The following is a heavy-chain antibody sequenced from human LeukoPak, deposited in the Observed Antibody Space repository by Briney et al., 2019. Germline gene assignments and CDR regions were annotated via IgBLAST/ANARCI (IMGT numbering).Heavy chain of an antibody. D-gene: IGHD6-13*01. CDR1: GFTFNTYA. CDR3: AKAVGRISWSFDY. Sequence: GGSLRLSCEASGFTFNTYAMHWVRQPPGNGLEWVALISYDGSDKIYTDSVKGRFTISRDNSESTLYLQMDSLRGDDAAVYYCAKAVGRISWSFDYWGQGALVTVSS. V-gene: IGHV3-30*18. CDR2: ISYDGSDK. J-gene: IGHJ4*02.